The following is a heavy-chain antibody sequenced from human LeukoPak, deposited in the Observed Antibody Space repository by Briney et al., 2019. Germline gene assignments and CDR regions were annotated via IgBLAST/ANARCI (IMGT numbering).Heavy chain of an antibody. CDR2: ISSSSSYI. CDR3: ARDAPCYGVGSTAIAVAGTAGGYYYYGMDV. CDR1: GFTFSSYS. V-gene: IGHV3-21*04. J-gene: IGHJ6*02. Sequence: GGSLRLSCAASGFTFSSYSMNWVRQAPGKGLEWVSSISSSSSYIYYADSVKGRFTISRDNAKNSLYLQMNSLRAEDTAVYYCARDAPCYGVGSTAIAVAGTAGGYYYYGMDVWGQGTTVTVSS. D-gene: IGHD6-19*01.